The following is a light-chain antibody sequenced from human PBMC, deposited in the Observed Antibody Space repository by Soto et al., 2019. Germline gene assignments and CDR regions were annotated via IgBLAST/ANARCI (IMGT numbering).Light chain of an antibody. CDR2: DAS. V-gene: IGKV3-20*01. CDR1: QIIMRKY. Sequence: EIVFTQSPGTLSLSPGERATLSCRASQIIMRKYLAWYQQRFGQAPRLLIYDASRRETGILDRFSGSGAGTECTRTISRVQPEDFATDYCPQYETCIKTFCQGTKVDIK. J-gene: IGKJ1*01. CDR3: PQYETCIKT.